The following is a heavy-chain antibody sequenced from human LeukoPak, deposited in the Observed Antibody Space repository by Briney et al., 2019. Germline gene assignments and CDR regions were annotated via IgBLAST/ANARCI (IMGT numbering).Heavy chain of an antibody. J-gene: IGHJ4*02. D-gene: IGHD4-17*01. Sequence: SETLSLTCTVSGGSISSSSYYWGWIRQPPGKGLEWTGSIYYSGSTYYNPSLKSRVTISVDTSKNQFSLKLSSVTAADTAVYYCARDGDPFDYWGQGTLVTVSS. CDR3: ARDGDPFDY. CDR2: IYYSGST. V-gene: IGHV4-39*07. CDR1: GGSISSSSYY.